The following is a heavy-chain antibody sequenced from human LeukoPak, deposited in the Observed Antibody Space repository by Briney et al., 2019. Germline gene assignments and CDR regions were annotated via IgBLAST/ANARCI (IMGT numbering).Heavy chain of an antibody. CDR3: ARHGLSMSGSVDY. Sequence: SETLSLTCTVSGGSISYYSWSWIRQPPGKGLEWIGYFSYIGSTKYNPSLKSRVTISLDTSKNQFSLKLSSVTASDTAVYYCARHGLSMSGSVDYWGQGTLVPVSS. J-gene: IGHJ4*02. D-gene: IGHD1-26*01. CDR2: FSYIGST. CDR1: GGSISYYS. V-gene: IGHV4-59*08.